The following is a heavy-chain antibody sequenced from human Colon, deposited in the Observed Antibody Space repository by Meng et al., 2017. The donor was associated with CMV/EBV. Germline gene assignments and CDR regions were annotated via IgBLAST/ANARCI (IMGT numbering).Heavy chain of an antibody. CDR2: ISYDGSNK. J-gene: IGHJ4*02. D-gene: IGHD1-26*01. CDR1: GFTFSSYA. Sequence: GESLKISCAASGFTFSSYAMHWVRQAPGKGLEWVAVISYDGSNKYYADSVKGRFTISRDNSKNTLYLQMNSLRAEGTAVYYCARGVGATFSFDYWGQGTLVTVSS. V-gene: IGHV3-30*04. CDR3: ARGVGATFSFDY.